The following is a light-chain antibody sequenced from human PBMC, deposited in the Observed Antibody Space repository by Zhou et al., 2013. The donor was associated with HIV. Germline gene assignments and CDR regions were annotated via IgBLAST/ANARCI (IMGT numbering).Light chain of an antibody. CDR3: QQSYNTLSIT. J-gene: IGKJ5*01. Sequence: DIQMTQSPSSLSASVGDRVTITCRANQTISSYLNWYQQKPGKAPKLLIYVASSLQSGVPSRFSGSGSGTYFTLTISSLQPEDSATYYCQQSYNTLSITFGQGTRLEIK. CDR1: QTISSY. CDR2: VAS. V-gene: IGKV1-39*01.